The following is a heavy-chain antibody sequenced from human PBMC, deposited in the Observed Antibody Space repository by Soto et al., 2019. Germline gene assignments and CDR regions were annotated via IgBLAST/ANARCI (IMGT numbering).Heavy chain of an antibody. D-gene: IGHD3-10*01. CDR2: IYYSGST. CDR1: GGSISSGGYY. CDR3: ARDRDYGSIFGYYYYGMDV. V-gene: IGHV4-31*03. Sequence: QVQLQESGPGLVKPSQTLSLTCTVSGGSISSGGYYWSWIRQHPGKGLEWIGYIYYSGSTYYNPSLKSRVTISVDTSKNQFSLKLSSVTAADTAVYYCARDRDYGSIFGYYYYGMDVWGQGTTVTVSS. J-gene: IGHJ6*02.